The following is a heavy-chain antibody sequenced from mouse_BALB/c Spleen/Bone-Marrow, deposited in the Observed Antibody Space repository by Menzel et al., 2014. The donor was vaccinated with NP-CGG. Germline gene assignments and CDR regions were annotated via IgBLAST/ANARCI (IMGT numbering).Heavy chain of an antibody. V-gene: IGHV2-9*02. CDR1: GFSLTSYG. Sequence: QVQLKQSGPGLVAPSQSLSITCTVSGFSLTSYGVHWVRQPPGKGLEWLGVIWAGGSTNYNSALMSRLSFSKDNTKSQVFLKMNSLQTDDTAMYYCAREGGYYYGSRVAWFAYWGQGTLVTVSA. CDR2: IWAGGST. J-gene: IGHJ3*01. CDR3: AREGGYYYGSRVAWFAY. D-gene: IGHD1-1*01.